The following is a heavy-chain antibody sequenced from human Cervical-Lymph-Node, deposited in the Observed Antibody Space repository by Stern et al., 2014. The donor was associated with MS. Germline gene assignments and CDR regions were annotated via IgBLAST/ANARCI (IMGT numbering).Heavy chain of an antibody. D-gene: IGHD5-24*01. Sequence: VQLVESGGGVVQPGMSLRLSCAASGFTFSNYGMHWVRQAPGKGLEWVADISYDGSKKFYADSVQGRLTISRDNSRNTLYLQMSSLRADDTAVYYCAKVEVATINFFFDYWGQGTLVTVSS. CDR1: GFTFSNYG. CDR2: ISYDGSKK. CDR3: AKVEVATINFFFDY. V-gene: IGHV3-30*18. J-gene: IGHJ4*02.